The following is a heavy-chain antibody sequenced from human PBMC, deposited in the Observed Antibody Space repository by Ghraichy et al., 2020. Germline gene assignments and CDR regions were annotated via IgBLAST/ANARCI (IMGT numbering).Heavy chain of an antibody. CDR1: GYTFTSYG. D-gene: IGHD4-17*01. J-gene: IGHJ6*02. Sequence: ASVKVSCKASGYTFTSYGISWVRQAPGQGLEWMGWISAYNGNTNYAQKLQGRVTMTTDTSTSTAYMELRSLRSDDTAVYYCARDRPNGDYDSFYYYYYGMDVWGQGTTVTVSS. V-gene: IGHV1-18*01. CDR2: ISAYNGNT. CDR3: ARDRPNGDYDSFYYYYYGMDV.